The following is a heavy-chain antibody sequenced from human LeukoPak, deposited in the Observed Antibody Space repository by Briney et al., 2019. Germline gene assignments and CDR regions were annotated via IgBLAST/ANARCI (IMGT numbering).Heavy chain of an antibody. V-gene: IGHV3-48*03. J-gene: IGHJ4*02. CDR1: GFTFSSYE. D-gene: IGHD6-13*01. CDR2: ISSSGSMI. Sequence: PGGSLRLSCAASGFTFSSYEMNWVRQAPGKGLEWVSYISSSGSMIYYADSVKGRFTISRDNAKNSLYLQMNSLRAEDTAVYYCARDSRAPPMPRDSSSWSDYWGQGTLVTVSS. CDR3: ARDSRAPPMPRDSSSWSDY.